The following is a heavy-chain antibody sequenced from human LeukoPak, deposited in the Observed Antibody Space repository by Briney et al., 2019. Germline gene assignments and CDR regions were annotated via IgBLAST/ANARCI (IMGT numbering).Heavy chain of an antibody. CDR1: GFTFSSYG. CDR2: IRYDGSNK. Sequence: GGSLRLSCAASGFTFSSYGMHWVRQAPGKGLEWVAFIRYDGSNKYYADSVKGRFTISRDNSKNTLYLQMNSLRAEDTAVYYCAKGGFGSSWPYFDYWGQGSLVTVSS. J-gene: IGHJ4*02. V-gene: IGHV3-30*02. D-gene: IGHD6-13*01. CDR3: AKGGFGSSWPYFDY.